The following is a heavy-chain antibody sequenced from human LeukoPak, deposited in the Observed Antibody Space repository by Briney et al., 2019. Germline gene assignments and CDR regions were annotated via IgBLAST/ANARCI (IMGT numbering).Heavy chain of an antibody. CDR3: ARLNSGRPETFDY. CDR2: IYSVDSDT. CDR1: GYIFTTYW. Sequence: GESLKISCKGSGYIFTTYWVGWVRQMPGKGLEWMGIIYSVDSDTRYSPSFQGQVTISADKSISTAYLQWSSLKASDTAMYYCARLNSGRPETFDYWGQGTPVTVSS. J-gene: IGHJ4*02. V-gene: IGHV5-51*01. D-gene: IGHD1-26*01.